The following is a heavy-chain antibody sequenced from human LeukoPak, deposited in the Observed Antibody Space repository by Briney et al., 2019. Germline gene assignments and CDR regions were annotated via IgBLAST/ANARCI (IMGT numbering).Heavy chain of an antibody. CDR2: ISAHSGNT. CDR1: VSTFSTYG. CDR3: ARDLSSGGWTLEFGY. D-gene: IGHD1-1*01. V-gene: IGHV1-18*01. J-gene: IGHJ4*02. Sequence: ASVKVSCKTSVSTFSTYGITWVRPAPGQGFQWMGWISAHSGNTKYAENFQGRISLTTDTSATTAYMELRSLTSDDTAVYYCARDLSSGGWTLEFGYWGQGSLVTVAS.